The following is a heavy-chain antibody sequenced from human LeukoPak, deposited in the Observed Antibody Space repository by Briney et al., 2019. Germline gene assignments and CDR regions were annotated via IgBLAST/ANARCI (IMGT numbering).Heavy chain of an antibody. J-gene: IGHJ4*02. CDR2: INHSGST. V-gene: IGHV4-34*01. D-gene: IGHD3-3*01. CDR3: ARLVRFWRGCCSYSAPAPYVFFDC. Sequence: PSETLSLTCAVYGGSFSGYYWSWISQPPGKGLEWIGSINHSGSTTYNPCLKSRVSISVDTSKNQFSLKLSSVPAADTAAYYGARLVRFWRGCCSYSAPAPYVFFDCGRQET. CDR1: GGSFSGYY.